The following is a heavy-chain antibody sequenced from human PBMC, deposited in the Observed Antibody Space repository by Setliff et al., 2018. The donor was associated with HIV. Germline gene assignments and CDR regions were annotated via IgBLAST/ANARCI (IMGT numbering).Heavy chain of an antibody. D-gene: IGHD2-2*01. CDR1: GGSFSGYY. Sequence: SETLSLTCAVYGGSFSGYYWSWIRQAPGKGLEWIGEIDNSGSTNYNPSLKSRVTISVDTPKNHFSLRLTSVTAADTALYYCAKYGTNCRSITCDEGYYFDSWGQGALVTVSS. CDR3: AKYGTNCRSITCDEGYYFDS. J-gene: IGHJ4*02. V-gene: IGHV4-34*01. CDR2: IDNSGST.